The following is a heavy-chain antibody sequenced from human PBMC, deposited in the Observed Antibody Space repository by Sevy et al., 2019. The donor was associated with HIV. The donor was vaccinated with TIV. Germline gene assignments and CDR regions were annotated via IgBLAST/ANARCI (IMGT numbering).Heavy chain of an antibody. CDR2: IKLDGSDK. V-gene: IGHV3-7*03. CDR3: ARGHYAMDV. J-gene: IGHJ6*02. Sequence: GGSLRLSCGASDFIFENYWMTWVRQTSGQGLEWVATIKLDGSDKYYGDSVKGRFTISRDNSKKSLYLQMNSLRAEDMAVYFCARGHYAMDVWGQGTTVTVS. CDR1: DFIFENYW.